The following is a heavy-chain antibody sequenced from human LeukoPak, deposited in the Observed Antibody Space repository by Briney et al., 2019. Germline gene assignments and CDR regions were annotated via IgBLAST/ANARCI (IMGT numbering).Heavy chain of an antibody. J-gene: IGHJ4*02. CDR1: GFTFSSYS. D-gene: IGHD3-16*02. CDR2: ISSSSSYI. V-gene: IGHV3-21*01. Sequence: GSLRLSCAASGFTFSSYSMNWVRQAPGKGLEWVSSISSSSSYIYYADSVKGRFTISRDNAKNSLYLQMNSLRAEDTAVYYCARDTHYDYVWGSYRWDPTDYWGQGTLVTVSS. CDR3: ARDTHYDYVWGSYRWDPTDY.